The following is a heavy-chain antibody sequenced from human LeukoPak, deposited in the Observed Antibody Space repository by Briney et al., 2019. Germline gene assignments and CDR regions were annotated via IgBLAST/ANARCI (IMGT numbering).Heavy chain of an antibody. V-gene: IGHV3-30*03. D-gene: IGHD6-13*01. CDR3: ARVVLPPGGAFDI. J-gene: IGHJ3*02. Sequence: PGRSLRLSCAASGFTFSSYGMHWVRQAPGKGLEWVAVISYDGSNKYYGDSVKGRFTISRDNSKNTLYLQMSSLRAEDTAVYYCARVVLPPGGAFDIWGQGTTVTVSS. CDR1: GFTFSSYG. CDR2: ISYDGSNK.